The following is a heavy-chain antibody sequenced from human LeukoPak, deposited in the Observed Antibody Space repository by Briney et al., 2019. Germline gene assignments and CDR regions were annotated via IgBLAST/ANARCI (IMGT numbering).Heavy chain of an antibody. CDR3: ARVKRARDGYSNFDY. Sequence: PGGSLRLSCAASGFTFSSYEMNWVRQAPGKGLEWVSYISSSGSTIYYADSVKGRFTISRDNAKNSLYLQMNSVRAEDTAVYYCARVKRARDGYSNFDYWGQGTLVTVSS. CDR1: GFTFSSYE. CDR2: ISSSGSTI. J-gene: IGHJ4*02. D-gene: IGHD5-24*01. V-gene: IGHV3-48*03.